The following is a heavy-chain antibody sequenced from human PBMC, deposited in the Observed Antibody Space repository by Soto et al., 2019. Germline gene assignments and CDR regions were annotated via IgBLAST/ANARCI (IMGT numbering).Heavy chain of an antibody. CDR3: AREGAYSSSHIDY. Sequence: QVQLVQSGAEVKKPGSSVKVSCKASGGTFSSYTISWVRQAPGQGLEWMGRIIPILGIANYAQKFQGRVTITADKSTSTAYMELSSLRSEDTAVYYCAREGAYSSSHIDYWGQGTLVTVSS. V-gene: IGHV1-69*08. CDR2: IIPILGIA. CDR1: GGTFSSYT. D-gene: IGHD6-13*01. J-gene: IGHJ4*02.